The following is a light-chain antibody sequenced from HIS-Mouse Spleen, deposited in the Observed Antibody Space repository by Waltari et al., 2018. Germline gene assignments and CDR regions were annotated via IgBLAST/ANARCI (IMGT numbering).Light chain of an antibody. CDR1: SSDVGGYNY. Sequence: QSALTQPASVSGSPGQSITISCTGTSSDVGGYNYVSWYQQHPGKAPKLMIYEVRNRPSGVSNRVSGSKSGNTASLTISGLQAEDEADYYCSSYTSSSTFYVFGTGTKVTVL. CDR2: EVR. J-gene: IGLJ1*01. CDR3: SSYTSSSTFYV. V-gene: IGLV2-14*01.